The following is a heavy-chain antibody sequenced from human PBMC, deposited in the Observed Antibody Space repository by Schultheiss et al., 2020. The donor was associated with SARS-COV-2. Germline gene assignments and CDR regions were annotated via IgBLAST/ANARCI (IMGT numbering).Heavy chain of an antibody. Sequence: SETLSLTCAVYGGSFSGYYWSWIRQHPGKGLEWIGYIYYSGSTYYNPSLKSRVTISVDTSKNQFSLKLNSVTPEDTAVYYCARAPWYSSGWYDGFQHWGQGTLVTVSS. CDR2: IYYSGST. J-gene: IGHJ1*01. V-gene: IGHV4-31*11. D-gene: IGHD6-19*01. CDR1: GGSFSGYY. CDR3: ARAPWYSSGWYDGFQH.